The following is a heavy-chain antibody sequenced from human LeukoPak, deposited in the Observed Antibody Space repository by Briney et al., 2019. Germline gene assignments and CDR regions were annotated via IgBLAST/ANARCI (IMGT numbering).Heavy chain of an antibody. J-gene: IGHJ4*02. Sequence: SETLSLTCSVSGDSLDTHGYLWSWLRQLPGKGLEWIGNIFASGSTYYNPSLRNRVSISADTSQNQFSLRLTSVTVADTAVYFCARAPSCGGVSCYAFDYWGQGNLVTVSS. CDR1: GDSLDTHGYL. CDR2: IFASGST. D-gene: IGHD2-2*01. V-gene: IGHV4-31*02. CDR3: ARAPSCGGVSCYAFDY.